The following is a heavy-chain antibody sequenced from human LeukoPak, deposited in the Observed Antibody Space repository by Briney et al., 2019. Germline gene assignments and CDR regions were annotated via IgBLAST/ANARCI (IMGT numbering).Heavy chain of an antibody. D-gene: IGHD2-2*01. CDR1: GFTFSSYW. CDR2: IKQDGSEK. CDR3: ARGVDLGVPSNWFDP. J-gene: IGHJ5*02. V-gene: IGHV3-7*03. Sequence: GGSLRLSCAASGFTFSSYWMSWVRQAPGKGLEWVANIKQDGSEKYYVDSAKGRFTISRDNAKNSLYLQMNSLRAEDTAVYYCARGVDLGVPSNWFDPWGQGTLVTVSS.